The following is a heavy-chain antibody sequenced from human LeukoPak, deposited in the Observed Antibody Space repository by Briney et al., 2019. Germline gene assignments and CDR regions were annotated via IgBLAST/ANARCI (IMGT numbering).Heavy chain of an antibody. V-gene: IGHV3-9*03. D-gene: IGHD3-22*01. CDR2: ISWNSGSI. J-gene: IGHJ5*02. CDR3: ARGLHYYYDSSGYYNWFDP. Sequence: PGRSLRLSCAASGYTFDDYAMYWGRRAPRKSLEWGSGISWNSGSICYADSVKGRFTISRYHAKNSLYLQMKSLRAEDMALYYCARGLHYYYDSSGYYNWFDPWGQGTLVTVSS. CDR1: GYTFDDYA.